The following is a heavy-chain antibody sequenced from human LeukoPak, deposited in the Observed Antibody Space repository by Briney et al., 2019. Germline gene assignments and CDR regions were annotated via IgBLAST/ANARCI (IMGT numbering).Heavy chain of an antibody. J-gene: IGHJ4*02. CDR1: GGSFSGYY. D-gene: IGHD3-10*01. V-gene: IGHV4-34*01. CDR3: ARGLSTTYYYGSGSYFPLRY. Sequence: SETLSLTCAVYGGSFSGYYWSWIRQPPGKGLEWIGEINHSGSTNYNPSLKSRVTISVDTSKNQFSLKLSSVTAADTAVYYCARGLSTTYYYGSGSYFPLRYWGQGTLVTVSS. CDR2: INHSGST.